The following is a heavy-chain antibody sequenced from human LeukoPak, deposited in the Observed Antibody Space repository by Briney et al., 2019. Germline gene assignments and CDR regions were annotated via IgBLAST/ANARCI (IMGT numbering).Heavy chain of an antibody. CDR1: GGSFSGYY. V-gene: IGHV4-34*01. D-gene: IGHD2-15*01. CDR2: INHSGST. Sequence: PSETLSLTCAVYGGSFSGYYWSWIRQPPGKGLEWIGEINHSGSTDYNPSLKSRVTISVDTSKNQFSLKLSSVTAADTAVYYCVRLAAGYCSGGSCYSDWGQGTLVTVSS. J-gene: IGHJ4*02. CDR3: VRLAAGYCSGGSCYSD.